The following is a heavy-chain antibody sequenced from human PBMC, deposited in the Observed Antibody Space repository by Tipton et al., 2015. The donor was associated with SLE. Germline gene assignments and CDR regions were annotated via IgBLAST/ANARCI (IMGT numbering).Heavy chain of an antibody. Sequence: TLSLTCTVSGGSISSSSNYWGWIRQPPGKGLEWIGSIYYSGSTYYNPSLKSRVTISVDTSKNQFSLKLSSVTAADTAVYYCATRFFDYGDYPDFDYWGQGTLVTVSS. CDR2: IYYSGST. V-gene: IGHV4-39*07. CDR3: ATRFFDYGDYPDFDY. D-gene: IGHD4-17*01. J-gene: IGHJ4*02. CDR1: GGSISSSSNY.